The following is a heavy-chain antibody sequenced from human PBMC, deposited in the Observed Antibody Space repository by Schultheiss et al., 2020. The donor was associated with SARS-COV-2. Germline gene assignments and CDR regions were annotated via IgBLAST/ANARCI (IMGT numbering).Heavy chain of an antibody. CDR3: AKDRGYYGSGGEWFDP. Sequence: GGSLRLSCAASGFTFDDYAMHWVRQAPGKGLEWVSAISGSGGSTYYADSVKGRFTISRDNSKNTLYLQMNSLRVEDTAVYYCAKDRGYYGSGGEWFDPWGQGTLVTVSS. V-gene: IGHV3-23*01. J-gene: IGHJ5*02. CDR2: ISGSGGST. CDR1: GFTFDDYA. D-gene: IGHD3-10*01.